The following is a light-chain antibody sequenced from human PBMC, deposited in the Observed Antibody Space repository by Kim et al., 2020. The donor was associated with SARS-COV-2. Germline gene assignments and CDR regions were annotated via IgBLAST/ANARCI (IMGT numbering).Light chain of an antibody. CDR2: WAS. Sequence: DIVMTQSPDSLAVSLGERATINCKSSQSVLYSSNNKDYLAWYQHKEGQPPKVLIYWASTRGSGVPDRFSGSGSGTDFTLTINSLQAEDVAVYYCQQYYTAPMTFGQGTRLEIK. V-gene: IGKV4-1*01. CDR3: QQYYTAPMT. J-gene: IGKJ5*01. CDR1: QSVLYSSNNKDY.